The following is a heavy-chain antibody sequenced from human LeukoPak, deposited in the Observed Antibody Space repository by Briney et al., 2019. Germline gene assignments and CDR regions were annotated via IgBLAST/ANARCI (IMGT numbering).Heavy chain of an antibody. CDR1: GFTFSSYS. Sequence: PGGSLRLSCAASGFTFSSYSMNWVRQAPGKGLEWVSYISSSSSTIYYADSVKGRFTISRDNAKNSLYLQMNSLRAEDTAVYYCARAEGGSKYWGQGTLVTVSS. CDR3: ARAEGGSKY. J-gene: IGHJ4*02. CDR2: ISSSSSTI. V-gene: IGHV3-48*01. D-gene: IGHD3-10*01.